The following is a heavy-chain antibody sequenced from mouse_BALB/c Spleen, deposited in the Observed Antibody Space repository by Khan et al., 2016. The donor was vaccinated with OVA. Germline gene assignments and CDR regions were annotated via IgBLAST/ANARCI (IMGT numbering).Heavy chain of an antibody. CDR3: TTAYYRYYFDY. Sequence: VQLQQSGAELGRPGSSVKLSCKTSGNTFTSYGVKWVKQRPGQGLQWIGYIYPGNGYTEYNEKFQGKAILTSDTSSSTVYMQLRSLTSEDSAIYFCTTAYYRYYFDYWGQGTTLTVSS. J-gene: IGHJ2*01. CDR2: IYPGNGYT. CDR1: GNTFTSYG. V-gene: IGHV1S134*01. D-gene: IGHD2-14*01.